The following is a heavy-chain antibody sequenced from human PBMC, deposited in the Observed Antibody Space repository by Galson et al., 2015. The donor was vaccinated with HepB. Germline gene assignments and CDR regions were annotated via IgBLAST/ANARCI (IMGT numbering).Heavy chain of an antibody. V-gene: IGHV3-23*01. CDR3: AKSPSGAGTYDFWSGYPYYFDY. D-gene: IGHD3-3*01. Sequence: SLRLSCAASGFTFSSYAMSWVRQAPGKGLEWVSAISGSGGSTYYADSVKGRFTISRDNSKNTLYLQMNCLRAEDTAVYYCAKSPSGAGTYDFWSGYPYYFDYWGQGTLVTVSS. CDR1: GFTFSSYA. CDR2: ISGSGGST. J-gene: IGHJ4*02.